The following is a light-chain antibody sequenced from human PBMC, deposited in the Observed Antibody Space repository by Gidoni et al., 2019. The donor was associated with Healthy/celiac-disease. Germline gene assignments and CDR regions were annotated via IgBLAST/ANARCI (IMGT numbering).Light chain of an antibody. J-gene: IGLJ2*01. CDR2: EVS. Sequence: QSALTQPASVSGPPGQSITISCTGTSSDVGGYNYVSWYQQHPGKAPKLMIYEVSNRPSGVSHRFSGSKSGNTASLTISGLQAEDEADYYCSSYTSSSTYVVFGGGTKLTVL. CDR3: SSYTSSSTYVV. V-gene: IGLV2-14*01. CDR1: SSDVGGYNY.